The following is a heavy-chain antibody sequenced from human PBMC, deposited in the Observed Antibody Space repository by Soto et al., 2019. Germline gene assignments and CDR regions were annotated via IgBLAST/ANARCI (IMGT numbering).Heavy chain of an antibody. CDR2: IIPIFGTA. V-gene: IGHV1-69*05. CDR3: ARGPMTTVTIFDY. Sequence: QVQLVQSGAEVKKPGSSVKVSCKASGGTFSSYAISWVRQAPGQGLEWMGGIIPIFGTANYAQKFQGRVTXTXDXXRSTADMELSSLRSEDTAVYYCARGPMTTVTIFDYWGQGTLVTVSS. CDR1: GGTFSSYA. D-gene: IGHD4-17*01. J-gene: IGHJ4*02.